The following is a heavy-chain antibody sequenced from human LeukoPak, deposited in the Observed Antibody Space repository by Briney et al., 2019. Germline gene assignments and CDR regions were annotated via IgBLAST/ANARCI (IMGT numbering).Heavy chain of an antibody. Sequence: SVKVSCKASGGTFSSYAISWVRQAPGQGLEWMGGIIPIFGTANYAQKFQGRVTITADKSTSTAYMELSSLRSEDTAVYYCARGPHLAAAGTVWFDPWGQGTLVTVSS. V-gene: IGHV1-69*06. CDR2: IIPIFGTA. J-gene: IGHJ5*02. CDR3: ARGPHLAAAGTVWFDP. CDR1: GGTFSSYA. D-gene: IGHD6-13*01.